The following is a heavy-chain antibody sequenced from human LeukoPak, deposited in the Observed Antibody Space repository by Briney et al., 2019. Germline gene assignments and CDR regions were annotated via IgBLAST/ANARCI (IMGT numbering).Heavy chain of an antibody. V-gene: IGHV1-2*04. CDR1: GYTFTGYY. J-gene: IGHJ4*02. CDR2: INPNSGGT. D-gene: IGHD6-13*01. CDR3: ARVKGSSWYPLFDY. Sequence: GASVKVSCKASGYTFTGYYMHWVRQAPGQGLEWMGWINPNSGGTNYAQKFQGWVTMTRDTSISTAYMELSSLRSEDTAVYYCARVKGSSWYPLFDYWGQGTLVTVSS.